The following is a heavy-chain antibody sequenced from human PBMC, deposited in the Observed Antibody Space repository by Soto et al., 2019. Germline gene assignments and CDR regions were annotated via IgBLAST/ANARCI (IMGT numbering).Heavy chain of an antibody. CDR1: GDSISSYS. CDR2: IHYNGNT. CDR3: AREGNLGRWSQPLDS. V-gene: IGHV4-59*01. J-gene: IGHJ4*02. Sequence: QVQLQVSGPGLVKPSETLSLTCTVSGDSISSYSWSWIRQPPGKGLEWIGNIHYNGNTKYSPSLKSRVTMYLDTSKNHFARKLISVTTADTAVYFCAREGNLGRWSQPLDSWGQGTLVTVSS. D-gene: IGHD3-3*01.